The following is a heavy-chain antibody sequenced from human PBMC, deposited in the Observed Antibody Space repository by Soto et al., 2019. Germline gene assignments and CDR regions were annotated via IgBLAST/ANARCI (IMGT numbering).Heavy chain of an antibody. D-gene: IGHD3-3*01. CDR1: GGSISSGGYY. Sequence: QVQLQESGPGLVKPSQTLSLTCTVSGGSISSGGYYWSWIRQHPGKGLEWIGYIYYSGSTYYNPSLNRRVTISVDTSKNQFCLKLSSVTDEDTAVYYCARYFDFWSGYYRGYYYYMDVWGKGTTVTVSS. CDR2: IYYSGST. J-gene: IGHJ6*03. V-gene: IGHV4-31*03. CDR3: ARYFDFWSGYYRGYYYYMDV.